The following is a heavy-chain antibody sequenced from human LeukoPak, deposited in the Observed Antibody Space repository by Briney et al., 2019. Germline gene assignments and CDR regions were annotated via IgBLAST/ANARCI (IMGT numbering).Heavy chain of an antibody. CDR1: GFTFSSYS. J-gene: IGHJ3*02. CDR2: ISSSSSYI. Sequence: GGSLRLSCAASGFTFSSYSMNRVRQAPGKGLEWVSSISSSSSYIYYADSVKGRFTISRDNAKNSLYLQMNSLRAEDTAVYYCAGYGYFGHDAFDIWGQGTMVTVSS. D-gene: IGHD3-9*01. V-gene: IGHV3-21*01. CDR3: AGYGYFGHDAFDI.